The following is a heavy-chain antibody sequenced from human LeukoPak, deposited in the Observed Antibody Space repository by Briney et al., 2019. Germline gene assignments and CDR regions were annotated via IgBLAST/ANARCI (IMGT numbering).Heavy chain of an antibody. Sequence: GGSLRLSCAASGFTFTNYAMGWVRQAPGKGLEWVSTISSSGESTYYAYSVKGRFTISRDNSKNTLYLQMSSLRAEDTAVHYCAKGGSSWSRSDYWGQGTLVTVSS. CDR1: GFTFTNYA. J-gene: IGHJ4*02. CDR3: AKGGSSWSRSDY. V-gene: IGHV3-23*01. CDR2: ISSSGEST. D-gene: IGHD6-13*01.